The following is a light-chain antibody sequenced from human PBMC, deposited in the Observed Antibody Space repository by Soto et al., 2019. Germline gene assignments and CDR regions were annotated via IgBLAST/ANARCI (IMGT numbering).Light chain of an antibody. Sequence: QSALTQPASVSGSPGQSITISCTGTSSDVGLYNYVSWYQHHPGKAPKLMIYDVSDRPSGVSNRFSGSKSGNTASLTISGLQAEDEGDYYCTSYTPTGALVFGSGTKLTVL. CDR2: DVS. J-gene: IGLJ3*02. CDR1: SSDVGLYNY. V-gene: IGLV2-14*01. CDR3: TSYTPTGALV.